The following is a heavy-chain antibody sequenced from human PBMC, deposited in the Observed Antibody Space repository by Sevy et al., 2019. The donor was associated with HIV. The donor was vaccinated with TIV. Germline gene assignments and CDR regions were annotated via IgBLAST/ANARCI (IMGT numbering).Heavy chain of an antibody. J-gene: IGHJ4*02. CDR1: GYSFTSYW. CDR2: IYPGDSDT. V-gene: IGHV5-51*01. Sequence: GESLKISCKGSGYSFTSYWIGWVRQMPGKGLEWMGIIYPGDSDTRYTPSFHGRVTISADRSISTAYLQWSSLTASDTAMYYCARIPGRYQLPLWDYWGQGTLVTVSS. D-gene: IGHD2-2*01. CDR3: ARIPGRYQLPLWDY.